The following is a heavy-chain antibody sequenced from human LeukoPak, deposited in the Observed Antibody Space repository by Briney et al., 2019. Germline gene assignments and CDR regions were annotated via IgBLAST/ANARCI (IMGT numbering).Heavy chain of an antibody. J-gene: IGHJ5*02. D-gene: IGHD2-15*01. CDR2: NYYSGST. CDR3: TIYSNWFDP. CDR1: GGSISSYY. Sequence: PSETLSLTCTVSGGSISSYYWSWIRQPPGKGLEWIGYNYYSGSTNYNPSLKSRVTISVDRSKNQFSLKLTSVTAADTAVYYCTIYSNWFDPWGQGTLVTVSS. V-gene: IGHV4-59*01.